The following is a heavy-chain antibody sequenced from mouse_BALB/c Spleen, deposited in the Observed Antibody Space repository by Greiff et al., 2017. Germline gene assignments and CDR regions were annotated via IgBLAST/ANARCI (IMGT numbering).Heavy chain of an antibody. CDR1: GYSITSDYA. CDR2: ISYSGST. J-gene: IGHJ3*01. D-gene: IGHD2-3*01. Sequence: EVQRVESGPGLVKPSQSLSLTCTVTGYSITSDYAWNWIRQFPGNKLEWMGYISYSGSTSYNPSLKSRISITRDTSKNQFFLQLNSVTTEDTATYYCARKSIYDGYYEGFAYWGQGTLVTVSA. V-gene: IGHV3-2*02. CDR3: ARKSIYDGYYEGFAY.